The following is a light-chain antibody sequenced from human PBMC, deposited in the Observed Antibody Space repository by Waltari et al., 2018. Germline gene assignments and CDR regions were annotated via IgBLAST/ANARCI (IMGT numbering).Light chain of an antibody. Sequence: DIQMTQSPSTLSASTGERVTITCRASQRITIWLAWYQQKPGKAPKLLIYKASTLEGGVPSRFSGSGSGTEFTLTISSLQPDDFATYHCQQYNSYPYTFGQGTKLEIK. CDR1: QRITIW. CDR2: KAS. V-gene: IGKV1-5*03. J-gene: IGKJ2*01. CDR3: QQYNSYPYT.